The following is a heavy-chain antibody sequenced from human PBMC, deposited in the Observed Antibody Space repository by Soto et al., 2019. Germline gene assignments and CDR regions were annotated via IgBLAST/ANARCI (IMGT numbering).Heavy chain of an antibody. J-gene: IGHJ4*02. CDR1: GFTFISHA. Sequence: EVQLLESGGGLVQPGGSLRLSCAASGFTFISHAMSWARQAPGKGLEWVSAISGSGDRTYYADSVKGRFTISRDNHKNTVYLQMDSLRADDTAVYYCASRFGELLLVFDFWGQGTLVSVSS. V-gene: IGHV3-23*01. D-gene: IGHD3-10*01. CDR3: ASRFGELLLVFDF. CDR2: ISGSGDRT.